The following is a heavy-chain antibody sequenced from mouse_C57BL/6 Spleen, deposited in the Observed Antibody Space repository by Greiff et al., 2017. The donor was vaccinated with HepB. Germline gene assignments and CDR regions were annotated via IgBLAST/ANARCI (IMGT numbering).Heavy chain of an antibody. CDR2: IYPGDGDT. CDR3: ARPDGYYFDY. V-gene: IGHV1-82*01. CDR1: GYAFSSSW. J-gene: IGHJ2*01. Sequence: LQESGPELVKPGASVKISCKASGYAFSSSWMNWVKQRPGKGLEWIGRIYPGDGDTNYNGKFKGKATLTADKSSSTAYMQLSSLTSEDSAVYFCARPDGYYFDYWGQGTTLTVSS. D-gene: IGHD2-3*01.